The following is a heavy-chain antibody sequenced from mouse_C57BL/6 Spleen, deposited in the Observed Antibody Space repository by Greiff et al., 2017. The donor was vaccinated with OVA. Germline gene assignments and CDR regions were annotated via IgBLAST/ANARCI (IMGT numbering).Heavy chain of an antibody. CDR3: ARTYGYDM. CDR2: INPNNGGT. V-gene: IGHV1-26*01. Sequence: EVQLQQSGPELVKPGASVKISCKASGYTFTDYYMNWVKQSHGKSLEWIGDINPNNGGTSYNQKFKGKATLTVDKSSSTAYMELRSLTSEDSAVYYCARTYGYDMWGQGTTLTVSS. D-gene: IGHD2-2*01. CDR1: GYTFTDYY. J-gene: IGHJ2*01.